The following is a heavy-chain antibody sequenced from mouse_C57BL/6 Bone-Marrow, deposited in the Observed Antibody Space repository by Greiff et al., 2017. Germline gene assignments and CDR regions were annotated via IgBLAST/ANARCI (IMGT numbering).Heavy chain of an antibody. CDR3: AREGYDYSWFAY. J-gene: IGHJ3*01. CDR2: IYPGSGST. V-gene: IGHV1-55*01. Sequence: QVQLKQSGAELVKPGASVKMSCKASGYTFTSYWITWVKQRPGQGLEWIGDIYPGSGSTNYNEKFKSKATLTVDTSSSTAYMQLSSLTSEDSAVYYCAREGYDYSWFAYWGQGTLVTVSA. CDR1: GYTFTSYW. D-gene: IGHD2-4*01.